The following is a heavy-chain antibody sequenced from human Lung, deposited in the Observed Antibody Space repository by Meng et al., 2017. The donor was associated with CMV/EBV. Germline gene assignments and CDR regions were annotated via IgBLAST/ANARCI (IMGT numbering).Heavy chain of an antibody. CDR3: TTGRLYCSSTSCHWGGMDV. J-gene: IGHJ6*02. CDR2: IKSKTDGGTT. CDR1: GFTFSNAW. Sequence: SCAASGFTFSNAWMSWVRQAPGKGLEWVGRIKSKTDGGTTDYAAPVKGRFTISRDDSKNTLYLQMNSLKTEDTAVYYCTTGRLYCSSTSCHWGGMDVWXQGTXVNGAS. V-gene: IGHV3-15*01. D-gene: IGHD2-2*01.